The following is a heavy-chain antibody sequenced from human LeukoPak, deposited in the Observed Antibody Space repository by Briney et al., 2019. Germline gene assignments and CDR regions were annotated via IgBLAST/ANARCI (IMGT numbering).Heavy chain of an antibody. CDR3: ARLGYSSGWYQGDY. V-gene: IGHV1-69*05. J-gene: IGHJ4*02. Sequence: SVKVSCKASGGTFISYAISWVRQAPGQGLEWMGGIIPIFGTANYAQKFQGRVTITTDESTSTAYMELSSLRPEDTAVYYCARLGYSSGWYQGDYWGQGTLVTVSS. CDR1: GGTFISYA. D-gene: IGHD6-19*01. CDR2: IIPIFGTA.